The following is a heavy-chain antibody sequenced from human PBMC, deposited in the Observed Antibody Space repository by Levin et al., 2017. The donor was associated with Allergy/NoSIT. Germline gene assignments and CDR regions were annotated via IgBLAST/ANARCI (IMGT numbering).Heavy chain of an antibody. J-gene: IGHJ4*02. V-gene: IGHV3-23*01. CDR1: GFTFSGYA. CDR3: AKDREVFDY. CDR2: INSSGGST. Sequence: GESLKISCAGSGFTFSGYAVSWVRQPPGKGLEWVSVINSSGGSTYNADSVKGRFTISRDNSKNTVYLQMNSLRAEDTAVYYCAKDREVFDYWGQGTLVTVSS.